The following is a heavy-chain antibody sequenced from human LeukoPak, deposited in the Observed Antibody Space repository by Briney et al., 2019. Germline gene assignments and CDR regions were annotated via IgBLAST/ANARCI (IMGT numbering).Heavy chain of an antibody. CDR3: AKERDSSIPTGYLDH. CDR1: GFTFSSCA. D-gene: IGHD6-13*01. V-gene: IGHV3-23*01. J-gene: IGHJ4*02. Sequence: SGGSLRLSCAASGFTFSSCAMSWVRHAPGKGLEWVSVISGSGDKTYYADSVQGRFTISRDNSKSTLHLQMNSLRAEDMAVYYCAKERDSSIPTGYLDHWGQGTLVTVSS. CDR2: ISGSGDKT.